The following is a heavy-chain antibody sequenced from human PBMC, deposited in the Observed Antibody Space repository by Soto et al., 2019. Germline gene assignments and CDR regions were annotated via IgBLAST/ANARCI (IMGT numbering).Heavy chain of an antibody. J-gene: IGHJ4*02. CDR3: ARGGGYCTPTSCAIDS. D-gene: IGHD2-8*01. CDR1: RFIFSSYE. CDR2: VSLTGDRT. V-gene: IGHV3-23*01. Sequence: EVQLLESGGGLVQPGGSLRLSCVASRFIFSSYEMSWVRQAAGKGLEWVSRVSLTGDRTNYAGSVKGRFTVSRDNFKNTLYLEMDSLRPEDTAIYYCARGGGYCTPTSCAIDSWGRGTPVTVSS.